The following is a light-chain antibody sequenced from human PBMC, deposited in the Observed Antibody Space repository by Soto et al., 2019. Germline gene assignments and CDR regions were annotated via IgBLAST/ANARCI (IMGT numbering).Light chain of an antibody. J-gene: IGKJ1*01. V-gene: IGKV2-28*01. Sequence: DIVMTQSPLSLPVTPGEPASISCRSSQILLHTNGYNYLHWYLQKPGQSPQLLIFLGSNRASGVPDRFSGSGSGTDFTLEISRVEAEDVGVYYCMQALQTPSTFGQGTKVDIK. CDR1: QILLHTNGYNY. CDR3: MQALQTPST. CDR2: LGS.